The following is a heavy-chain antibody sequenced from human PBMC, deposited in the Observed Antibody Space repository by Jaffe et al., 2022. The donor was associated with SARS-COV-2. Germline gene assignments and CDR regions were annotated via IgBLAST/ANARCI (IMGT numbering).Heavy chain of an antibody. V-gene: IGHV3-48*02. CDR1: GFTFSSYS. D-gene: IGHD2-15*01. CDR3: ARDGSGGSCYAFCYYYGMDV. J-gene: IGHJ6*02. Sequence: EVQLVESGGGLVQPGGSLRLSCAASGFTFSSYSMNWVRQAPGKGLEWVSYISSSSSTIYYADSVKGRFTISRDNAKNSLYLQMNSLRDEDTAVYYCARDGSGGSCYAFCYYYGMDVWGQGTTVTVSS. CDR2: ISSSSSTI.